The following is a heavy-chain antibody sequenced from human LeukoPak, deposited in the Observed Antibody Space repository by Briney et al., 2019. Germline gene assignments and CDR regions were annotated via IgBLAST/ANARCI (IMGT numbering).Heavy chain of an antibody. D-gene: IGHD2-21*01. CDR2: ISGSGGST. J-gene: IGHJ6*02. CDR3: AKNLVPSFPYYGMDV. V-gene: IGHV3-23*01. Sequence: PGASLRLSCVASGFTFSSYAMSWVRQAPGKGLEWVSTISGSGGSTYSADSVKGRFTISRDNSKNTLYLQMNSLRAEDTAVYYCAKNLVPSFPYYGMDVWGQGTTVTVSS. CDR1: GFTFSSYA.